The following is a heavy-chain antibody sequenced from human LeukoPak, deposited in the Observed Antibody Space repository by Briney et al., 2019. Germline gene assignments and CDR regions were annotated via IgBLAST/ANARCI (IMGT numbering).Heavy chain of an antibody. CDR2: IKQDGSEK. Sequence: GGSLRLSCAASGFTFSSYWMSWVHQAPGKGLEWVANIKQDGSEKYYVDSVKGRFTISRDNAKNSLYLQMNSLRAEDTAVYYCARDFRYCSSTSCHEGYYFDYWGQGTLVTVSS. J-gene: IGHJ4*02. CDR1: GFTFSSYW. CDR3: ARDFRYCSSTSCHEGYYFDY. D-gene: IGHD2-2*01. V-gene: IGHV3-7*03.